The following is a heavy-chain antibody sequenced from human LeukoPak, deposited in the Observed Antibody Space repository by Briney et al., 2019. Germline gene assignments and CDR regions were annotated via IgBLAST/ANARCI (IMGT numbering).Heavy chain of an antibody. CDR1: GFTFSSYW. CDR3: ASGVTIWLGNAFDM. D-gene: IGHD3-3*01. V-gene: IGHV3-74*01. Sequence: GGSLRLSCAASGFTFSSYWMHWARQDAGKGLVWVARISSDGTNTVYADSVKGRFTISRDNAKNTLYLQMNSLRAEDTAVYYCASGVTIWLGNAFDMWGQGTMVTVS. J-gene: IGHJ3*02. CDR2: ISSDGTNT.